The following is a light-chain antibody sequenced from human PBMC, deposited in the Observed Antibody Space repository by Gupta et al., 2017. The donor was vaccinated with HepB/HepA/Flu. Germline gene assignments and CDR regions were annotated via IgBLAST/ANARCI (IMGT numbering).Light chain of an antibody. Sequence: DIQMTQSPSSLSASVGDRVTITCRASQSISSYLNWYQQKPGKAPELLIYAASTLQTGVPSRFSGSGSGTDFTLTVSSLQPEDVATYYCQETYDTPRTFGGGTKVEIK. CDR3: QETYDTPRT. CDR2: AAS. J-gene: IGKJ4*01. V-gene: IGKV1-39*01. CDR1: QSISSY.